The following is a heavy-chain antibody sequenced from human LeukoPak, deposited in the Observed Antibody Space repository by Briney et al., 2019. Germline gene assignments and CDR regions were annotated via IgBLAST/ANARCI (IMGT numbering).Heavy chain of an antibody. CDR2: FEPEDGET. J-gene: IGHJ3*02. CDR1: GYTLTRLS. CDR3: ATGGWFGETGASDM. V-gene: IGHV1-24*01. Sequence: ASVKVSCKVSGYTLTRLSMHWVRQSPGKGLEWMGGFEPEDGETIFAQKFQGRVTMTEDTSTDTAYMELSSLRSEDTAVYYCATGGWFGETGASDMWGQGTVVTVSS. D-gene: IGHD3-10*01.